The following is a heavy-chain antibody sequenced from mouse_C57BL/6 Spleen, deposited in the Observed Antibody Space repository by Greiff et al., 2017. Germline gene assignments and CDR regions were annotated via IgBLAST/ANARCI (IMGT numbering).Heavy chain of an antibody. CDR2: IYPRSGNT. CDR1: GYTFTSYG. Sequence: QVQLQQPGAELVKPGASVKLSCKASGYTFTSYGISWVKQRTGQGLEWIGEIYPRSGNTYYNEKFKGKATLTADKSSSTAYMELRSLTSEDSAVYFCAKGAVLLRAWCAYWGQGTLVTVSA. CDR3: AKGAVLLRAWCAY. J-gene: IGHJ3*01. V-gene: IGHV1-81*01. D-gene: IGHD1-1*01.